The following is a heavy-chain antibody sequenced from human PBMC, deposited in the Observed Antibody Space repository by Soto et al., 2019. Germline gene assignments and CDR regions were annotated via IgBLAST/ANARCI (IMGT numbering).Heavy chain of an antibody. D-gene: IGHD3-3*01. Sequence: SETLSLTCTVSGGSISSYYWSWIRQPPGKGLEWIGYIYYSGSTNYNPSLKSRVTISVDTSKNQFSLKLSSVTAADTAVYYCAGGKYYDFWSGYYTDYYYGMDVWGQGTTVTVS. CDR1: GGSISSYY. J-gene: IGHJ6*02. CDR3: AGGKYYDFWSGYYTDYYYGMDV. V-gene: IGHV4-59*01. CDR2: IYYSGST.